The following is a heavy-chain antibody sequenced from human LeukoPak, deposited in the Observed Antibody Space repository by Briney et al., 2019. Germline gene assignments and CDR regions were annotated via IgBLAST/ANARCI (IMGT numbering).Heavy chain of an antibody. J-gene: IGHJ4*02. CDR1: GFTLSSYA. V-gene: IGHV3-23*01. CDR2: ISGIVDNT. Sequence: GGSLRLSCAPSGFTLSSYAMSWVRQPPGKGLGWVSAISGIVDNTYYAASVKDRFTISRDKSKNPLYLQMNSLGAEDTAVYYCAKNRGNYYYFDYWGQGTLVTVSS. D-gene: IGHD4-11*01. CDR3: AKNRGNYYYFDY.